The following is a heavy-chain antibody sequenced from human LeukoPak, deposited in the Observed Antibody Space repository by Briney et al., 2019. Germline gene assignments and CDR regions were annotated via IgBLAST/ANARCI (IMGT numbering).Heavy chain of an antibody. V-gene: IGHV3-21*01. CDR3: ARGGDILTGYYTDY. CDR1: GFTFSSYS. CDR2: ISSSSSYI. J-gene: IGHJ4*02. Sequence: GGSLRLSCAAFGFTFSSYSMNWVRQAPGKGLEWVSSISSSSSYIYYADSVKGRFTISRDNAKNSLYLQMNSLRAEDTAVYYCARGGDILTGYYTDYWGQGTLVTVSS. D-gene: IGHD3-9*01.